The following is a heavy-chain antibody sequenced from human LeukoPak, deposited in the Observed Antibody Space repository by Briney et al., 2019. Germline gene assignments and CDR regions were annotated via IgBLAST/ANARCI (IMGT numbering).Heavy chain of an antibody. CDR2: INPSGGST. CDR1: GYSLTTYY. Sequence: ASVKVSCKASGYSLTTYYTHWVRQAPGQGLEWMAIINPSGGSTNYAQKFQGRVTMTRDTPTNTVYMEMSSLRIEDTAVYYCASVYLHGMDVWGQGTTVTVSS. V-gene: IGHV1-46*01. D-gene: IGHD1-14*01. J-gene: IGHJ6*02. CDR3: ASVYLHGMDV.